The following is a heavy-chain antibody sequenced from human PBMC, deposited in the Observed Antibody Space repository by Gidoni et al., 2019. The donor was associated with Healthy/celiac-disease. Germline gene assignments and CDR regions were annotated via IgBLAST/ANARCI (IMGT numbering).Heavy chain of an antibody. D-gene: IGHD5-12*01. CDR1: GFTFSSYS. CDR2: ISSSSSTI. Sequence: EVQLVESGGGLVQPGGSLRLSCAASGFTFSSYSMNWVRQAPGKGLEWVSYISSSSSTIYYADSVKGRFTISRDNAKNSLYLQMNSLRDEDTAVYYCARDWSRRWLQFEYFDYWGQGTLVTVSS. J-gene: IGHJ4*02. V-gene: IGHV3-48*02. CDR3: ARDWSRRWLQFEYFDY.